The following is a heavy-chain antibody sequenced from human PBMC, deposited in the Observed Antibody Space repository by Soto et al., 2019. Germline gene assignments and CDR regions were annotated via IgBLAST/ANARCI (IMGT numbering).Heavy chain of an antibody. J-gene: IGHJ6*02. V-gene: IGHV4-59*12. CDR3: ASTFYCSGGSCRPNGSYYYGMDV. D-gene: IGHD2-15*01. CDR2: IYYSGST. Sequence: SETLSLTCTVSGGSISSYYWSWIRQPPGKGLEWIGYIYYSGSTNYNPSLKSRVTISVDTSKNQFSLKLSSVTAADTAVYYCASTFYCSGGSCRPNGSYYYGMDVWGQGTTVTVSS. CDR1: GGSISSYY.